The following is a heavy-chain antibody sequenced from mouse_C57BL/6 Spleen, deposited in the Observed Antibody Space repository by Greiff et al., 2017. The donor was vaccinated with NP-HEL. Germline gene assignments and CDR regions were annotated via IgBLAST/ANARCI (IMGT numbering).Heavy chain of an antibody. CDR2: IDPSDSYT. V-gene: IGHV1-50*01. Sequence: QVQLKESGAELVKPGASVKLSCKASGYTFTSYWVQWVKQRPGQGLEWIGEIDPSDSYTNYNQKFKGKATLTVDTSSSTAYMQLSSLTSEDSAVYYCASGELTPYFDYWGQGTTLTVSS. CDR1: GYTFTSYW. D-gene: IGHD1-1*01. J-gene: IGHJ2*01. CDR3: ASGELTPYFDY.